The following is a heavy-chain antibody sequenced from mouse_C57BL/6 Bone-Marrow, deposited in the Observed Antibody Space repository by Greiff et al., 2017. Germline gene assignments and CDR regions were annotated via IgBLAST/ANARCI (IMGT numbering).Heavy chain of an antibody. D-gene: IGHD1-1*02. CDR3: ARWWSYYFDD. V-gene: IGHV1-55*01. J-gene: IGHJ2*01. Sequence: QVQLQQPGAELVKPGASVTMSCKASGYTFTSYWITWVKQRPGQGLEWIGDIYPGSGSTNYNEKFKSKATLTVDTSSSTAYMQLSSLTSEDSAVYYCARWWSYYFDDWGQGTTLTVSS. CDR2: IYPGSGST. CDR1: GYTFTSYW.